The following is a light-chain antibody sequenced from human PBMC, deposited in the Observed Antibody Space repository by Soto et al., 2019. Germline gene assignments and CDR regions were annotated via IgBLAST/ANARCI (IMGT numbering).Light chain of an antibody. CDR1: QNIDNN. CDR3: QQYNNWPPLT. Sequence: EIVMTQSPATLSVSPGDRVTLSCRASQNIDNNLDWYQQRPDQPPRLLIYGASTRANGIPASFSGSGSGTEFTLTISRLQSEDFAVYCCQQYNNWPPLTFGGGTKVEIK. V-gene: IGKV3D-15*01. CDR2: GAS. J-gene: IGKJ4*01.